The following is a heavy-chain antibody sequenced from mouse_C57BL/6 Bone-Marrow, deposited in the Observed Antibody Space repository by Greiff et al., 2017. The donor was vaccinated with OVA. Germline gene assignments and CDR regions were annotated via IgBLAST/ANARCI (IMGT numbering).Heavy chain of an antibody. CDR1: GYTFTSYT. J-gene: IGHJ2*01. V-gene: IGHV1-4*01. CDR3: TRRYYFDY. CDR2: IDPTNDYT. Sequence: QVQLQQSGAELARPGASVKMSCKASGYTFTSYTIHWVKQRPGQGLEWIGYIDPTNDYTNYNQKFKGKATLTADKSSSTAYMQLSSLTSEDSAVYYRTRRYYFDYWGQGTTLTVSS.